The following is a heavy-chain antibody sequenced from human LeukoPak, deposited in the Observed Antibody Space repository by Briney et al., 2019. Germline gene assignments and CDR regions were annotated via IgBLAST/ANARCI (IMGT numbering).Heavy chain of an antibody. D-gene: IGHD4/OR15-4a*01. Sequence: GGYLRLSCAASGFTVSSNYMSWVRRAPGKGLEWVSVIYSGGSTHYPDSVKGRFTISRDNSRNTLYLQMNSLRAEDTAVYYCARGRPNYYFDCWGQGTLVTVSS. CDR1: GFTVSSNY. CDR2: IYSGGST. CDR3: ARGRPNYYFDC. J-gene: IGHJ4*02. V-gene: IGHV3-66*01.